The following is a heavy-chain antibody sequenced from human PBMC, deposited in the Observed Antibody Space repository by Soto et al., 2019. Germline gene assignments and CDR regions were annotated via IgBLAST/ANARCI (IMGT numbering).Heavy chain of an antibody. V-gene: IGHV1-24*01. D-gene: IGHD1-1*01. CDR3: AAGGTRWLHSPFDY. CDR2: FDPEDGET. Sequence: QVQLLQSGAEVKKPEASVKVSCKVSGHTLTELSMHWVRQAPGRGLEWMGGFDPEDGETIFAQKFQGRVTMTEDTSTDSTYMELTRLRSEDTAVYYCAAGGTRWLHSPFDYWGQGTLVTISS. CDR1: GHTLTELS. J-gene: IGHJ4*02.